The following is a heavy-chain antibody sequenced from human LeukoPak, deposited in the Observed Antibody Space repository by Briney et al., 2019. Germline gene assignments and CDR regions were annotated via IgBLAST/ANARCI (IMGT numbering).Heavy chain of an antibody. J-gene: IGHJ4*02. CDR3: ARHGPKSGYSSSGGSCFDY. V-gene: IGHV4-61*02. CDR2: IYTSGST. Sequence: PSETLSLTCTVSGGSISSGSYYWSWIRQPAGKGLEWIGRIYTSGSTNYNPSLKSRVTISVDTSKNQFSLKLSSVTAADTAVYYCARHGPKSGYSSSGGSCFDYWGQGTLVTVSS. D-gene: IGHD6-6*01. CDR1: GGSISSGSYY.